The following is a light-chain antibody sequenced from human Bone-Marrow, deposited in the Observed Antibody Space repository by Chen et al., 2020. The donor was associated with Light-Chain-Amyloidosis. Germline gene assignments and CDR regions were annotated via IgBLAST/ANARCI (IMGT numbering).Light chain of an antibody. J-gene: IGLJ3*02. CDR1: NIGSTS. V-gene: IGLV3-21*02. CDR2: DDS. Sequence: SSVLTPPSSVSGAPGQKATIVCGGNNIGSTSVHWYQQTPGQAPLLVVYDDSDRPSGIPERLSGSNSGNTATLTISRVEAGDEADYYCQVWDRSSDRPVFGGGTKLTVL. CDR3: QVWDRSSDRPV.